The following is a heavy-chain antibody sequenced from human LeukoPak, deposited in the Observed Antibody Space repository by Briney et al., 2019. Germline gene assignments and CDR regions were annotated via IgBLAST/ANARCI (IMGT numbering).Heavy chain of an antibody. V-gene: IGHV3-30*18. CDR1: GFTFSSYG. Sequence: GRSLRLSCAASGFTFSSYGMHWVRQAPGKGLEWVAVISYDGTNKYYADSVKGRFTISRDNSKNTLFLQMNSLRGEDTAVYYCAKDQRVIDGNFDYWGQGTLVTVSS. CDR2: ISYDGTNK. CDR3: AKDQRVIDGNFDY. J-gene: IGHJ4*02. D-gene: IGHD2-21*01.